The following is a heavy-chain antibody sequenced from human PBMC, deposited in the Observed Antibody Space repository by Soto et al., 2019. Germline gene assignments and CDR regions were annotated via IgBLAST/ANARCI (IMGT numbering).Heavy chain of an antibody. CDR1: GFTFSSYG. CDR2: ISYDGSNK. J-gene: IGHJ4*02. CDR3: AKDRHDYSNYFDH. Sequence: QVQLVESGGGVVQPGRSLRLSCAASGFTFSSYGMHWVPQAPGKGLEWVTVISYDGSNKYYVDSAKGRSTISRDNSKNTLYLQMNSLRAEDTAVYYCAKDRHDYSNYFDHWGQGTLVTVSS. D-gene: IGHD4-4*01. V-gene: IGHV3-30*18.